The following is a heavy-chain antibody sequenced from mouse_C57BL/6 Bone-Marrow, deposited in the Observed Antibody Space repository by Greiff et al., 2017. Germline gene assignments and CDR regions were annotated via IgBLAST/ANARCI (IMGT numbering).Heavy chain of an antibody. D-gene: IGHD2-1*01. CDR1: GYTFTSYW. V-gene: IGHV1-64*01. J-gene: IGHJ4*01. Sequence: QVQLQQPGAELVKPGASVKLSCKASGYTFTSYWMHWVKQRPGQGLEWIGMIHPNSGSTNYNEKFKSKATLTVDKSSSTAYMQLSSLTSEDSAVYYCARQDLLWSLYAMDYWGQGTSVTVSS. CDR2: IHPNSGST. CDR3: ARQDLLWSLYAMDY.